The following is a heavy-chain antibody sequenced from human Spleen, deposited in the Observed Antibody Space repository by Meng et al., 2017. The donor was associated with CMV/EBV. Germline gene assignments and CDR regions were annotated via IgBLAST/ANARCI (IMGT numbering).Heavy chain of an antibody. CDR2: INHSGST. CDR3: ARVGSYCGGDCYSGFDY. V-gene: IGHV4-34*01. CDR1: GGSFSGYY. Sequence: SETLSLTCAVYGGSFSGYYWSWIRQPPGKGLEWIGEINHSGSTNYNPSLKSRVSMSVDTFKNQFSLKLSSVTAADTAVYYCARVGSYCGGDCYSGFDYWGQGTLVTVSS. D-gene: IGHD2-21*01. J-gene: IGHJ4*02.